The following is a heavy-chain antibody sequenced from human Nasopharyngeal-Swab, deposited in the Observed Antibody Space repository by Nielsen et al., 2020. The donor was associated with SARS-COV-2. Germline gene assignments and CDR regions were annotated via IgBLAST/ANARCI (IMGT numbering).Heavy chain of an antibody. J-gene: IGHJ6*02. Sequence: WIRQPPGKGLEWVAVISYDGSNKYYADSVKGRFTISRDNSKNTLYLQMNSLRAEDTAVYYCAKGGYSGYDLLGMDVWGQGTTVTVSS. D-gene: IGHD5-12*01. V-gene: IGHV3-30*18. CDR2: ISYDGSNK. CDR3: AKGGYSGYDLLGMDV.